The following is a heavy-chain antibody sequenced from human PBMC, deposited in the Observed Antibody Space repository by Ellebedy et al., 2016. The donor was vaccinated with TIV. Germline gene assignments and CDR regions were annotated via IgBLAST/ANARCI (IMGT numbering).Heavy chain of an antibody. V-gene: IGHV3-33*01. D-gene: IGHD5-18*01. CDR2: VWYEGASK. CDR1: GFTFSSYN. CDR3: AGHGDRAMTH. J-gene: IGHJ4*02. Sequence: GESLKISCVASGFTFSSYNMHWVRQAPGKGLEWVAFVWYEGASKYYADSVKRRFTISRDKSKNTMYLQMNSLRAGDTAVYYCAGHGDRAMTHWGQGTLVTVSS.